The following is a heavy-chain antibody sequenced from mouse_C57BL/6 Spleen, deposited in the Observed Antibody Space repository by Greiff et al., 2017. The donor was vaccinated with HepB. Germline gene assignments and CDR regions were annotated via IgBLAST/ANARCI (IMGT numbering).Heavy chain of an antibody. CDR2: IYPGDGDT. CDR1: GYAFSSYW. Sequence: QVQLQHSGAELVKPGASVKISCKASGYAFSSYWMNWVKQRPGKGLEWIGQIYPGDGDTNYNGKFKGKATMTADKSSSTAYMQLSSLTSEDSAVYFCARSDYDYLFAYWGQGTLVTVSA. CDR3: ARSDYDYLFAY. J-gene: IGHJ3*01. D-gene: IGHD2-4*01. V-gene: IGHV1-80*01.